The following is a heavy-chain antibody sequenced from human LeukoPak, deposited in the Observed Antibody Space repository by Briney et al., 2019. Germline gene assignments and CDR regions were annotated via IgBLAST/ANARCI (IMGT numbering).Heavy chain of an antibody. J-gene: IGHJ4*02. CDR2: IDYSGST. CDR3: ARRWYHAYCDY. CDR1: GGSVSSGSYY. V-gene: IGHV4-61*01. D-gene: IGHD2-15*01. Sequence: SETLSLTCTVSGGSVSSGSYYWNWIRQPPGKGLEWIGWIDYSGSTYYNPSLKSRVTVSADTSKNQFSLKLTSVTAADTAVYYCARRWYHAYCDYWGQGSLVTVSS.